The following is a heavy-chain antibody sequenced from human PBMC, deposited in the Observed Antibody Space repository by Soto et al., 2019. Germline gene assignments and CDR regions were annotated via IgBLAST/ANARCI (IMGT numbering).Heavy chain of an antibody. CDR2: ISSSSYI. J-gene: IGHJ6*02. D-gene: IGHD3-9*01. Sequence: VGSLRLSCAASGFTFSSYSMNWVRQAPGKGLEWVSSISSSSYIYYAGSVKGRFTISRDNAKNSLYLQMNSLRAEDTAVYYCARIFDRLYYYYYGMDVWGQGTTVTVSS. CDR3: ARIFDRLYYYYYGMDV. CDR1: GFTFSSYS. V-gene: IGHV3-21*01.